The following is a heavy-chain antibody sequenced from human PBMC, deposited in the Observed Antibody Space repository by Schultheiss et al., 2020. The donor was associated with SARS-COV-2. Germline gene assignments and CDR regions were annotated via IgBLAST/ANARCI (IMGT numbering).Heavy chain of an antibody. CDR3: TTYDFWSGYWGLGY. CDR2: IKSKTDGGTT. V-gene: IGHV3-15*01. CDR1: GFTFSSYA. Sequence: GGSLRLSCAASGFTFSSYAMSWVRQAPGKGLEWVGRIKSKTDGGTTDYAAPVKGRFTISRDDSKNTLYLQMNSLKTEDTAVYYCTTYDFWSGYWGLGYWGQGTLVTVSS. J-gene: IGHJ4*02. D-gene: IGHD3-3*01.